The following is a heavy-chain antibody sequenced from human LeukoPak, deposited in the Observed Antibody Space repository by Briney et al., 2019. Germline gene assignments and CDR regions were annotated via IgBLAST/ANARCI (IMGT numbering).Heavy chain of an antibody. CDR3: AKEKASFWSGLG. V-gene: IGHV3-48*01. D-gene: IGHD3-3*01. CDR1: GFTFSSYS. CDR2: ISSSSSTI. Sequence: PGGSLRLSCAASGFTFSSYSMNWVRQAPGKGLEWVSYISSSSSTIYYADSVKGRFTISRDNAKNSLYLQMNSLRAEDTAVYYCAKEKASFWSGLGWGQGTLVTVSS. J-gene: IGHJ4*02.